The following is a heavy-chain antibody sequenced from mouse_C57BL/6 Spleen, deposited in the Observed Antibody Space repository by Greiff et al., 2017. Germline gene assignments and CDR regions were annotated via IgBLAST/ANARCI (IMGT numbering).Heavy chain of an antibody. Sequence: EVQLQQPGPELVKPGASVKISCKASGYTFTDYYMHWVKQSPGQSLEWIGDINPNNGGTSYNQKFKGKATLTVDKSSSTAYMQLRSLTSEDSAVYYCARKGYDGYCWYFDVWGTGTTVTVSS. J-gene: IGHJ1*03. CDR2: INPNNGGT. CDR3: ARKGYDGYCWYFDV. CDR1: GYTFTDYY. V-gene: IGHV1-26*01. D-gene: IGHD2-3*01.